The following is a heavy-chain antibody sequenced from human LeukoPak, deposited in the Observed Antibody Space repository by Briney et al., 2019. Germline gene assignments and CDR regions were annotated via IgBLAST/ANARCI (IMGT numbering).Heavy chain of an antibody. CDR2: IYYSGST. V-gene: IGHV4-59*01. CDR3: AREWVYGAFDI. J-gene: IGHJ3*02. Sequence: SETLSLTCTVSAGSMSNYYWSWVRQPPGKGLEWIGYIYYSGSTNYNPSLKSRVTILVDMSKNQFSLKLNSVTAADTAVYYCAREWVYGAFDIWGQGTMVTVSS. CDR1: AGSMSNYY. D-gene: IGHD5/OR15-5a*01.